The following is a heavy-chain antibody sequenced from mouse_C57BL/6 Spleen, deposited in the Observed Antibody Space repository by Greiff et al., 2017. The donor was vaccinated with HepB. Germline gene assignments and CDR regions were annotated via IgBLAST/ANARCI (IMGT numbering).Heavy chain of an antibody. V-gene: IGHV1-82*01. J-gene: IGHJ4*01. CDR3: ARSLYYNYAMDY. CDR2: IYPGDGDT. Sequence: QVQLKQSGPELVKPGASVKISCKASGYAFSSSWMNWVKQRPGKGLEWIGRIYPGDGDTNYNGKFKGKATLTADKSSSTAYMQLSSLTSEDSAVYFCARSLYYNYAMDYWGQGTSVTVSS. CDR1: GYAFSSSW. D-gene: IGHD2-1*01.